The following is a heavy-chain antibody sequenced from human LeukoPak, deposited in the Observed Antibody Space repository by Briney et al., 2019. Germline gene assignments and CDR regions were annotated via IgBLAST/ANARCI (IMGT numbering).Heavy chain of an antibody. V-gene: IGHV1-69*04. CDR1: GGTFSSYA. Sequence: SVKVSCKASGGTFSSYAISWVRQAPGQGLEWMGRIIPILGIANYAQKFQGRVTITADKSTSTAYMELSSLRSEDTAVYYCARESYYDSIAFDIWGQGTMVTVSS. CDR3: ARESYYDSIAFDI. CDR2: IIPILGIA. D-gene: IGHD3-22*01. J-gene: IGHJ3*02.